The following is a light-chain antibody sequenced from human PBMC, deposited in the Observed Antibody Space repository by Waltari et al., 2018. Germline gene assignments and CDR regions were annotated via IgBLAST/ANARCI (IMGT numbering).Light chain of an antibody. V-gene: IGLV2-14*03. Sequence: QSALTQPASVSGSPGPSITISCTGTSSAVGTYTYVSWYQQPPGKAPKLMIFDVSKRPSWVSNRFSASKSGNTASLTISGLQAEDEADYYCSSYTGSNTYVFGSGTKVTVL. CDR3: SSYTGSNTYV. CDR2: DVS. J-gene: IGLJ1*01. CDR1: SSAVGTYTY.